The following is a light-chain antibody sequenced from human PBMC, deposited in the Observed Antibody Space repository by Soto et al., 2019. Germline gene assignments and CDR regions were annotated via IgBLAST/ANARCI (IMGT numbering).Light chain of an antibody. Sequence: EIVLTQSPGTLSLSPGERATLSCRASQSVSGKLAWYQQKPGQAPRLLIYDASTRATGIPARFSGSGSGTEFTLTISSLQSEDFAVYYCQQFNNWPRTFGQGTKVDIK. CDR3: QQFNNWPRT. J-gene: IGKJ1*01. CDR1: QSVSGK. CDR2: DAS. V-gene: IGKV3-15*01.